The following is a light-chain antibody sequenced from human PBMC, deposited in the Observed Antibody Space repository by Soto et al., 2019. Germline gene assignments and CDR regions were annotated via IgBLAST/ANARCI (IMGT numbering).Light chain of an antibody. CDR2: GAA. Sequence: EIGMTQSRATLSVSPGERATLPCRASQSVFSSLAWYQQKNGQAPRILMYGAATRDTGIPGRFSGSRSWTNCTLTISSLEPEDFAVYYCQQRRSWQVTFGQGTRLEIK. CDR3: QQRRSWQVT. CDR1: QSVFSS. J-gene: IGKJ5*01. V-gene: IGKV3-15*01.